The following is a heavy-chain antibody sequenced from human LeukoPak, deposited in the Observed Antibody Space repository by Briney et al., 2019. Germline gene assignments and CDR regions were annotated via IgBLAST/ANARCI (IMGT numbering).Heavy chain of an antibody. V-gene: IGHV1-2*02. Sequence: ASVKVSCKASGYTFTGYYMHWVRQAPGQGLEWMGWINPNSGDTNYAQKFQGGVTMTRDTSISTAYMELKRLRSDDTAVYYCARDHAGGSGYGVYWGQGTLLTVSS. J-gene: IGHJ4*02. CDR2: INPNSGDT. CDR3: ARDHAGGSGYGVY. D-gene: IGHD3-22*01. CDR1: GYTFTGYY.